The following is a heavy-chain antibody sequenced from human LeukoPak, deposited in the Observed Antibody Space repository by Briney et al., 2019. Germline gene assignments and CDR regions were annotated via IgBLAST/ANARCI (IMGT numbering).Heavy chain of an antibody. CDR3: ARGALLKYQLAIDY. D-gene: IGHD2-2*01. Sequence: GGSLRRSCAASGFTFSSYWMTWVRQAPGKGLEWVANINQDGSETYYVDSVKGRFTISRDNAESSLYLQMNSLRAEDTAMYYCARGALLKYQLAIDYWGLGTLVTVSS. CDR2: INQDGSET. CDR1: GFTFSSYW. J-gene: IGHJ4*02. V-gene: IGHV3-7*05.